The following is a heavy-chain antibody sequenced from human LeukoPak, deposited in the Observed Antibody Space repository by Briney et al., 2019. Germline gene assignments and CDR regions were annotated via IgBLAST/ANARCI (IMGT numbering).Heavy chain of an antibody. CDR1: GFTVSNNY. V-gene: IGHV3-53*01. Sequence: GGSLTLSRTASGFTVSNNYMNWVRQAPGKGLEWVALIYSGGTTNYADSVKGRFTISRDNSKNTLYLQMTNVRVEDTAVYYCARDPPGIAASVSGGWGQGTLVTVSS. D-gene: IGHD6-13*01. CDR3: ARDPPGIAASVSGG. J-gene: IGHJ4*02. CDR2: IYSGGTT.